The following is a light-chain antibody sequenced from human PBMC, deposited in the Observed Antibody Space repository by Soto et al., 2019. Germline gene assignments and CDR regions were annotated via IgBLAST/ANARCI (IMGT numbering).Light chain of an antibody. Sequence: DIQMTQSPSSLSASVGDRVTITCRATQDISNYLAWYQQKPGKVPNLLIYAASTLQSGVPSRFGGSGSGTDFTLTISSLQPDDVATYYCQKYNSAPPWTFGQGTKVEI. CDR3: QKYNSAPPWT. CDR1: QDISNY. CDR2: AAS. J-gene: IGKJ1*01. V-gene: IGKV1-27*01.